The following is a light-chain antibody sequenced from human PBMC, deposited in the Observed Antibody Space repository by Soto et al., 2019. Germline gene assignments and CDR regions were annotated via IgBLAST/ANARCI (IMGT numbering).Light chain of an antibody. CDR2: PNN. CDR3: AAWDDTLNGVV. J-gene: IGLJ2*01. V-gene: IGLV1-44*01. CDR1: SSNVGRNS. Sequence: QSVLIQPPSASGTPGQSVSISCSGSSSNVGRNSVTWYQQLPGTAPKLLLYPNNRRPSGVPDRFSGSKSDTSASLAISGLQSEDEAHYYCAAWDDTLNGVVFGGGTKLTVL.